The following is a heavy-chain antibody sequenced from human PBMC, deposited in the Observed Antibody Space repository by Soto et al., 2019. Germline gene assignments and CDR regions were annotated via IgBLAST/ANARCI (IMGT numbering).Heavy chain of an antibody. CDR1: GGSINNGDFF. J-gene: IGHJ3*02. Sequence: QVQLQESGPGLVKPSQTLSLTCSVSGGSINNGDFFWGWIRQHPGKGLEWIGYLYYGGSTSYNPSLKTRITISRDTSQNHFSLKLSSVTAADTAVYYCARVNCSGGSCYPAFDIWGQGTVVIVSS. V-gene: IGHV4-31*03. CDR3: ARVNCSGGSCYPAFDI. CDR2: LYYGGST. D-gene: IGHD2-15*01.